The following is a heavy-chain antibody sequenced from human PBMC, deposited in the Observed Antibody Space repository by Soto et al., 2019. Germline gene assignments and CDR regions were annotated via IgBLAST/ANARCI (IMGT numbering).Heavy chain of an antibody. J-gene: IGHJ4*02. D-gene: IGHD3-10*01. Sequence: EASVKVSCKASGHTFTSYDINWVRQATGHGLEWMGWINPNSGNIGYAQKFQGRVTMTRDTAIRTAYMEVSRLRSDDTAVYYCARGRASGSYYLLDYWGQGPLVTVSS. CDR1: GHTFTSYD. V-gene: IGHV1-8*01. CDR3: ARGRASGSYYLLDY. CDR2: INPNSGNI.